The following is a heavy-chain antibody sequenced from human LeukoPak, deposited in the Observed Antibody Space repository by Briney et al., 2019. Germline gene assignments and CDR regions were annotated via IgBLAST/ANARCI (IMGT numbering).Heavy chain of an antibody. J-gene: IGHJ3*02. CDR1: GFTFSGYG. CDR2: ISYAGSNK. CDR3: ARADYYDSSGSSSHDAFDI. D-gene: IGHD3-22*01. V-gene: IGHV3-30*19. Sequence: GGSLRLSCAASGFTFSGYGMHWVRQAPGKGLEWVAVISYAGSNKHYADSVKGRFTISRDISKNTLYLQMNSLRAEDTAVYYCARADYYDSSGSSSHDAFDIWGQGTMVTVSS.